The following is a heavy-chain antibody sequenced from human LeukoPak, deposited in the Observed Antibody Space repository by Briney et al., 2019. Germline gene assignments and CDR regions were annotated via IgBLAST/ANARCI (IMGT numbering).Heavy chain of an antibody. Sequence: KTSETLSLTCTVSGGSISSFYWSWIRQPPGKGLEWVAYIHYSGSTNYNPSLKGRVTISVDTSKNQFSRKLTSVTAADTAVYYCARNGAAAGYSDYYGMDVWGQGTTVTVSS. J-gene: IGHJ6*02. CDR2: IHYSGST. CDR3: ARNGAAAGYSDYYGMDV. CDR1: GGSISSFY. D-gene: IGHD6-13*01. V-gene: IGHV4-59*08.